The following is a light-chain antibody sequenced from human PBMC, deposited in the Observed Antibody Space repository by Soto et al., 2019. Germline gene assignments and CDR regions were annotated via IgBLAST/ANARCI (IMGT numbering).Light chain of an antibody. Sequence: SYELTQPPSVSVAPGETARITCGGYNIGSKSVHWYQQKPGQAPVLVIYYDSDRPSGIPERFSGSNSGNTATLTITRVEAGDEADYYCQVWDSSRDHVVFGGGTQLTVL. CDR1: NIGSKS. J-gene: IGLJ2*01. V-gene: IGLV3-21*04. CDR3: QVWDSSRDHVV. CDR2: YDS.